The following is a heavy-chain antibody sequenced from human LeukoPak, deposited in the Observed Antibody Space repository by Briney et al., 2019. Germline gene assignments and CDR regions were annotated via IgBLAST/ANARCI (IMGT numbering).Heavy chain of an antibody. Sequence: GGSLRLSCAASGFTFSSYEMNWVRQAPGKGLEWVSYISSSDSTIYYADSVKGRFTISRDNVKNLLYLQMNSLRAEDTAVYYCAKDPPGYWGQGTLVTVSS. J-gene: IGHJ4*02. CDR1: GFTFSSYE. V-gene: IGHV3-48*03. CDR3: AKDPPGY. D-gene: IGHD7-27*01. CDR2: ISSSDSTI.